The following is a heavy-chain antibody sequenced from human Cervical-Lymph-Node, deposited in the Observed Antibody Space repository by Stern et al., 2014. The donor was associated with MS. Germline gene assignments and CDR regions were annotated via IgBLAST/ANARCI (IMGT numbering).Heavy chain of an antibody. V-gene: IGHV3-15*01. CDR2: VKSKTDGGTT. CDR1: GFTFSNAW. J-gene: IGHJ4*02. CDR3: ATQGSSTSRLGY. Sequence: EVQLVESGGGLVKPGGSLGLSCAASGFTFSNAWMSWVRQAPGKGLEWVGRVKSKTDGGTTDYGPPVKGRFTISRDDSKNTLYLQMNSLRTEDTAVYYCATQGSSTSRLGYWGQGTLVTVSS. D-gene: IGHD6-13*01.